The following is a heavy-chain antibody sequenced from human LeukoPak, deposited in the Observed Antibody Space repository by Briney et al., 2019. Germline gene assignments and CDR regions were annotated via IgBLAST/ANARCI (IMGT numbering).Heavy chain of an antibody. CDR2: IYTGGLT. D-gene: IGHD6-13*01. V-gene: IGHV3-53*01. J-gene: IGHJ4*02. Sequence: GGSLRLSCAASGFAVSTKFMTWVRQPPAKGLEWVSVIYTGGLTYYADPVKGRFTISRDNSKNTLYLQMNNLKADDTAVYYCAKDEAAAGGGLDYWGQGTLVIVSS. CDR1: GFAVSTKF. CDR3: AKDEAAAGGGLDY.